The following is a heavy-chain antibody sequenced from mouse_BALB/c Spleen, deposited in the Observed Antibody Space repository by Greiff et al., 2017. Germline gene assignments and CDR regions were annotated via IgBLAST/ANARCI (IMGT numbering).Heavy chain of an antibody. CDR2: IDPANGNT. Sequence: EVQLQQSGAELVEPGASVKLSCTASGFNIKDTYMHWVKQRPEQGLEWIGRIDPANGNTKYDPKFPSKATITADTSSNTAYLQLSSLTSEDTAVYYCARVVTTAGFDYWGQGTTLTVSA. CDR1: GFNIKDTY. CDR3: ARVVTTAGFDY. V-gene: IGHV14-3*02. D-gene: IGHD2-13*01. J-gene: IGHJ2*01.